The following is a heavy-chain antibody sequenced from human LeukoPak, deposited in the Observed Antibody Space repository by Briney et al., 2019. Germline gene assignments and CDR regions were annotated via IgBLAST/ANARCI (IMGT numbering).Heavy chain of an antibody. D-gene: IGHD3-22*01. CDR1: GFTFSNHW. V-gene: IGHV3-7*01. J-gene: IGHJ4*02. CDR2: MRQDGAER. Sequence: PGGSLRLSCAASGFTFSNHWMSWVRQAPGKGLEWVANMRQDGAERYYVDSVKGRFTISRDNAKNSVYLEMNSLRVEDTAVYFCARAPYFESSGPLWGQGTLVTVSS. CDR3: ARAPYFESSGPL.